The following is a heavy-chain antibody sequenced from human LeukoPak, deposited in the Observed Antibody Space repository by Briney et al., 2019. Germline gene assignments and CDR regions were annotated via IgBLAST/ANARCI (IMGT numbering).Heavy chain of an antibody. CDR1: GFTFSSYA. Sequence: GGSLRLSCAASGFTFSSYAMSWVRQAPGKGLEWVSAISGSGGSTYYADSVKGRFTISRDNSKNTLYLQMNSLRAEDTAVYYCAKPLGDSSGKPRPSYFDYWGQGTLVTVSS. J-gene: IGHJ4*02. CDR3: AKPLGDSSGKPRPSYFDY. CDR2: ISGSGGST. V-gene: IGHV3-23*01. D-gene: IGHD3-22*01.